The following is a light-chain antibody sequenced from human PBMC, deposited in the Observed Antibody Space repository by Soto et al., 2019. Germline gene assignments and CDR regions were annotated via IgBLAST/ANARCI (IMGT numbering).Light chain of an antibody. CDR3: SSYAGSSNV. CDR1: SSDVGGYNY. V-gene: IGLV2-8*01. J-gene: IGLJ1*01. CDR2: EVN. Sequence: QSALTRPPSASGSPGQSVAMSCTGTSSDVGGYNYVSWYQQHPGKAPKLMIYEVNKRPSGVPDRFSGSKSGNTASLTVSGLQAEDEADYYCSSYAGSSNVLGTGTKVTVL.